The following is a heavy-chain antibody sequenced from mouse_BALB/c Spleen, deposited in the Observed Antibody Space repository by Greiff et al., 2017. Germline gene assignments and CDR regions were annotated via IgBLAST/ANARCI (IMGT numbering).Heavy chain of an antibody. Sequence: VKLQESGPGLVAPSQSLSITCTVSGFSLTSYGVHWVRQPPGKGLEWLGVIWAGGSTNYNSALMSRLSISKDNSKSQVFLKMNSLQTDDTAMYYCARAPYDYDGGFDYWGQGTTLTVSS. CDR2: IWAGGST. CDR1: GFSLTSYG. V-gene: IGHV2-9*02. CDR3: ARAPYDYDGGFDY. D-gene: IGHD2-4*01. J-gene: IGHJ2*01.